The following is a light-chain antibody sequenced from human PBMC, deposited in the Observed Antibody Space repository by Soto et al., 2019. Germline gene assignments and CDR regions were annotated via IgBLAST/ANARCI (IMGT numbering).Light chain of an antibody. V-gene: IGKV1-17*01. Sequence: DIQMTQSPSSLSASVGDRVTITCRASQGIGSDLGWYQQKPGKAPKRLIYAASSLQSGVPSRFSGSGSGTEFTLTISSLQPEDFATYYCLQHASFPRTFGQGTKLEIK. CDR2: AAS. CDR1: QGIGSD. CDR3: LQHASFPRT. J-gene: IGKJ2*01.